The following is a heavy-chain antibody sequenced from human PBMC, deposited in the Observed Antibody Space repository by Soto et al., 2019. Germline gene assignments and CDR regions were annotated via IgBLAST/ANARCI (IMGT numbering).Heavy chain of an antibody. CDR1: GSTFGSYA. D-gene: IGHD6-19*01. V-gene: IGHV3-30-3*01. Sequence: QVQLVESGGGVVQPGRSLRLACAASGSTFGSYAMHWVRQAPAKGLEWVAVISYDGSNKYYADSVKGRFTISRDNXKNTLYLQMNSLRTEDTAVYYCARQMGSDWYPPDYWGQGTLVTVSS. CDR3: ARQMGSDWYPPDY. CDR2: ISYDGSNK. J-gene: IGHJ4*02.